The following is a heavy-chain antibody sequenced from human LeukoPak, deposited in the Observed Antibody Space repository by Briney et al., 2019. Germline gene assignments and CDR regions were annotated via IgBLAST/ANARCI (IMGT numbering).Heavy chain of an antibody. J-gene: IGHJ5*02. CDR2: IYYSGST. CDR1: GGSISSSSYY. V-gene: IGHV4-39*01. CDR3: AIGGRWRQPWFDP. D-gene: IGHD5-18*01. Sequence: SSETLSLTCTVSGGSISSSSYYWGWIRQPPGKGLEWIGSIYYSGSTYYNPSLKSRVTISVDTSKNQFSLKLSSVTAADTAVYYCAIGGRWRQPWFDPWGQGTLVTVSS.